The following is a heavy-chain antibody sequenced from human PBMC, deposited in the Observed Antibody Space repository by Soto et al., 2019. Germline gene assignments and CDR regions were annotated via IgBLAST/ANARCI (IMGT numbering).Heavy chain of an antibody. V-gene: IGHV3-23*01. D-gene: IGHD3-22*01. J-gene: IGHJ4*02. CDR3: AITKYYYDSSFRSPLDY. Sequence: GGSLRLSCAASGFTFSSYAMSRVRQAPGKGLEWVSAISGSGGSTYYADSVKGRFTISRDNSKNTLYLQMNSLRAEDTAVYYCAITKYYYDSSFRSPLDYWGRGTLVTGSS. CDR2: ISGSGGST. CDR1: GFTFSSYA.